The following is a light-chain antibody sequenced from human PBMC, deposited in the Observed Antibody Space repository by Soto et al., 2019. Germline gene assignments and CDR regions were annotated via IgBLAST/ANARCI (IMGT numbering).Light chain of an antibody. J-gene: IGLJ1*01. CDR3: SSYTSSSTLEV. Sequence: CTGTSSDVGGYNYVSWYQQHPGKAPKLMIYDVSNRPSGVSNRFSGSKSGNTASLTISGLQAEDEADYYCSSYTSSSTLEVFGTGTKVTVL. CDR1: SSDVGGYNY. CDR2: DVS. V-gene: IGLV2-14*04.